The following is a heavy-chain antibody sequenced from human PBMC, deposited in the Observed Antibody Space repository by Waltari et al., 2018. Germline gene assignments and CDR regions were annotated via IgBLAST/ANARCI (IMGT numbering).Heavy chain of an antibody. J-gene: IGHJ4*01. D-gene: IGHD3-22*01. V-gene: IGHV3-23*01. CDR3: ARYASGDYYDSTGYYY. CDR2: ISKSGLTT. CDR1: GFSFSSHA. Sequence: EGQLLESGGGLAQIGGSLRLSCSASGFSFSSHALTWVRQVPGKGLEWVAVISKSGLTTFYADSVRGRFTISRDNSKNTLYLQLNSLRAEDTATYYCARYASGDYYDSTGYYYWGQGTLLSVSS.